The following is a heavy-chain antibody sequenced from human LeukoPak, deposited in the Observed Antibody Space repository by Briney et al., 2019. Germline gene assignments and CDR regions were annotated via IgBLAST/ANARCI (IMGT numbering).Heavy chain of an antibody. Sequence: GGSLRLSCAASGFAFNTYSMNWVRQAPGKGLEWVSLISSTSTYIYYADSVKGRFTISRDNAKNSLSLHMNSLRVDDTALYYCARGLDYGYDSGNWGQGTLVTVSS. CDR2: ISSTSTYI. V-gene: IGHV3-21*01. CDR1: GFAFNTYS. J-gene: IGHJ4*02. CDR3: ARGLDYGYDSGN. D-gene: IGHD4-17*01.